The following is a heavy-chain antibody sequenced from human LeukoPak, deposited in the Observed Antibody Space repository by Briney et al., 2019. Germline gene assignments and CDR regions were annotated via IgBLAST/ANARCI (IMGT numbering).Heavy chain of an antibody. V-gene: IGHV3-30*03. CDR3: ARNDYASSSGYDF. CDR2: ISYDGSNK. J-gene: IGHJ4*02. Sequence: PGGSLRLSCAASGFTFSSYGMHWVRQAPGKGLEWVAVISYDGSNKYYADSVKGRFTISRDNSKNSLYLQMDSLRAEDTAVFFCARNDYASSSGYDFWGQGTLVTVSS. D-gene: IGHD6-6*01. CDR1: GFTFSSYG.